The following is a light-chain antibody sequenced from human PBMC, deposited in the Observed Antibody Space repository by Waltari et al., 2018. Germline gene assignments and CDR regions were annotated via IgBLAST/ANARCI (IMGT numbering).Light chain of an antibody. V-gene: IGKV2-28*01. Sequence: DIVMTQSPLSLPVTPGETASIPCSSSKSLLHSNGYKYLDWYLQKPGQSPQLLIYLGSNRASGVPDRFSGSGSGTDFTLKISRVEAEDVGIYYCMQALQTPRTFGQGTKLEIK. J-gene: IGKJ2*01. CDR3: MQALQTPRT. CDR2: LGS. CDR1: KSLLHSNGYKY.